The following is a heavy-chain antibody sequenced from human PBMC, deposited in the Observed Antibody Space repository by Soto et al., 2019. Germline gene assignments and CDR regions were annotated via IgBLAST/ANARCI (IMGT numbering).Heavy chain of an antibody. D-gene: IGHD2-2*01. V-gene: IGHV3-23*01. J-gene: IGHJ4*02. CDR1: GFTFSSYA. CDR3: AKDLLGFLVPAAMDFDY. Sequence: QPGGSLRLSCAASGFTFSSYAMSWVRQAPGKGLEWVSAISGSGGSTYYADSVKGRFTISRDNSKNTLYLQMNSLRAEDTAVYYCAKDLLGFLVPAAMDFDYWGQGTLVTVSS. CDR2: ISGSGGST.